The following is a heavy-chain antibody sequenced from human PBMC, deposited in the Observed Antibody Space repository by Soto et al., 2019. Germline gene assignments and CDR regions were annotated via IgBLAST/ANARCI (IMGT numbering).Heavy chain of an antibody. Sequence: EVQLVESGGGLVQPGGSLRLSCAASGFSITSTWMHWVRQAPGKGLEWVGRVKSKAEGGTADYAAPVKGRFTVSRDDSKNTQYLQMNSLKMEDTAVYYCNSYPDFWGGHTPLWGQGTLVTVSS. D-gene: IGHD3-3*01. CDR2: VKSKAEGGTA. CDR3: NSYPDFWGGHTPL. J-gene: IGHJ4*02. V-gene: IGHV3-15*07. CDR1: GFSITSTW.